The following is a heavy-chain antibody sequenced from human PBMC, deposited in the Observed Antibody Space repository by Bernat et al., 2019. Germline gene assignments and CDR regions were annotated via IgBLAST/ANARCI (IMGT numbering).Heavy chain of an antibody. CDR1: GFTFSRSW. D-gene: IGHD1-14*01. Sequence: EVQLVESGGGLVQPGGSLRLSCGASGFTFSRSWMTWVRQAPGKGLAWVANINHDGTEKNYVESVKGRFTISRDNAKNSLNLQMNSLRVEDTTVYYWVRNRDKKNGAVNRVGCWGQGNLGPRSS. CDR3: VRNRDKKNGAVNRVGC. J-gene: IGHJ4*02. V-gene: IGHV3-7*03. CDR2: INHDGTEK.